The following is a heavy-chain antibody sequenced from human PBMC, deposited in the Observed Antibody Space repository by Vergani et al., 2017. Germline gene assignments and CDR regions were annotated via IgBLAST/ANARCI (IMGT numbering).Heavy chain of an antibody. CDR2: IYYSGST. V-gene: IGHV4-59*11. J-gene: IGHJ3*02. D-gene: IGHD3-22*01. CDR3: ARVTYYYDSSGYYDAFDI. CDR1: GGSISSHY. Sequence: QVQLQESGPGLVKPSETLSLTCTVSGGSISSHYWSWIRQPSGKGLEWIGYIYYSGSTNYNPSLKSRVTISVDTSKNQFSLKLSSVTAADTAVYYCARVTYYYDSSGYYDAFDIWGQGTMVTVSS.